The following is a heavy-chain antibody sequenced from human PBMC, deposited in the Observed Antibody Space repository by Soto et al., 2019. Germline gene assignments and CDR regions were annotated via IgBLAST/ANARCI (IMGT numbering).Heavy chain of an antibody. CDR2: IIPIFGTA. D-gene: IGHD6-19*01. CDR3: ARDRSSGWLSYFAY. V-gene: IGHV1-69*13. J-gene: IGHJ4*02. CDR1: GGTFSSYA. Sequence: ASVKVSCKASGGTFSSYAISWVRQAPGQGLEWMGGIIPIFGTANYAQKFQGRVTITADESTSTAYMELSSLRSEDTAVYYCARDRSSGWLSYFAYWGQGTLVTVSS.